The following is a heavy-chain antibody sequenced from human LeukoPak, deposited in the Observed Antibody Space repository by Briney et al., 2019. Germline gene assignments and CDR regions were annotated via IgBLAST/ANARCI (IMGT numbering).Heavy chain of an antibody. CDR1: GFTFSTYA. J-gene: IGHJ4*02. CDR3: AKIAGSSGYYPDY. CDR2: ISASGDSK. Sequence: GGSLRLSCAASGFTFSTYAMSWVRQSPGKGLGWVSAISASGDSKYYTDSVKGRFTIYRDNSKDTLYLQMNSLRAEDTAVYYCAKIAGSSGYYPDYWGQGTLVTVSS. V-gene: IGHV3-23*01. D-gene: IGHD3-22*01.